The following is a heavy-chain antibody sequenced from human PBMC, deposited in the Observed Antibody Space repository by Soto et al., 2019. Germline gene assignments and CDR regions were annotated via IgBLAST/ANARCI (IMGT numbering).Heavy chain of an antibody. Sequence: QVQLVQSGAEVKKPGSSVKVSCKASGGTFSNYAVIWVRQAPGQGLQWMGGIIPLFDTANYAQKFQGRVTITADESTSTAYMELSSLGAEDTAMYYCAIGLVAVAGVGYYYNPMHAWGQGTTVTVSS. CDR2: IIPLFDTA. V-gene: IGHV1-69*01. D-gene: IGHD6-19*01. CDR1: GGTFSNYA. J-gene: IGHJ6*02. CDR3: AIGLVAVAGVGYYYNPMHA.